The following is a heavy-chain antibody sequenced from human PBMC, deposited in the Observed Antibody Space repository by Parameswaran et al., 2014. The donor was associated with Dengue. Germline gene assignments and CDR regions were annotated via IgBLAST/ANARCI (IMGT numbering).Heavy chain of an antibody. D-gene: IGHD2-2*02. CDR3: TTWYVVPAAIGYYYYGMDV. Sequence: VRQAPGKGLEWVGRIKSKTDGGTTDYAAPVKGRFTISRDDSKNTLYLQMNSLKTEDTAVYYCTTWYVVPAAIGYYYYGMDVWGQGTTVTVSS. CDR2: IKSKTDGGTT. J-gene: IGHJ6*02. V-gene: IGHV3-15*01.